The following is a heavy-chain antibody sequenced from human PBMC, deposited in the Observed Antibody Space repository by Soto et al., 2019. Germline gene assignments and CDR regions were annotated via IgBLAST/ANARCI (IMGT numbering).Heavy chain of an antibody. CDR2: TYYRSKWYN. CDR1: GDSVSSNSAA. J-gene: IGHJ3*02. Sequence: PSQTLSLTCAISGDSVSSNSAAWNWIRQSPSRGPEWLGRTYYRSKWYNDYAVSVKSRITINPDTSKNQFSLQLNSVTPEDTAVYYCARLWDIVVVPAAKVSRAFDIWGQGTMVTVSS. V-gene: IGHV6-1*01. CDR3: ARLWDIVVVPAAKVSRAFDI. D-gene: IGHD2-2*01.